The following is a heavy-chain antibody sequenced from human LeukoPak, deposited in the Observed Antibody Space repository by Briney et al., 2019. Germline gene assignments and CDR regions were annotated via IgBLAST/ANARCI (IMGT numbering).Heavy chain of an antibody. J-gene: IGHJ6*02. CDR1: GGTFSSYA. Sequence: RRASVKVSCTASGGTFSSYAISWVRQAPGQGLEWMGGIIPIFGTANNAQKFQGRVTITADESTSTAYMELSSLRSEDTAVYYCASQESSYCSGGSCYPSRHYYYYSGMDVWGQGTPVTVSS. D-gene: IGHD2-15*01. CDR3: ASQESSYCSGGSCYPSRHYYYYSGMDV. V-gene: IGHV1-69*13. CDR2: IIPIFGTA.